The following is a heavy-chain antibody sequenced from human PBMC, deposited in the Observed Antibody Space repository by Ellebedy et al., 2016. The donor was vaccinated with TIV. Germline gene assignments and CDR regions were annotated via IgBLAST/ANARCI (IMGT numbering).Heavy chain of an antibody. CDR2: TYYRSKWYH. V-gene: IGHV6-1*01. J-gene: IGHJ4*02. CDR3: ARETSALVVDY. CDR1: GDSVSTNSAA. Sequence: MPSETLSLTCAISGDSVSTNSAAWIWIRQSPSSGLDWLGRTYYRSKWYHDYAVPLKSRITVNPDTSKNQVSLQLNSVTPEDTAIYYCARETSALVVDYWGQGTLVTVSS. D-gene: IGHD6-6*01.